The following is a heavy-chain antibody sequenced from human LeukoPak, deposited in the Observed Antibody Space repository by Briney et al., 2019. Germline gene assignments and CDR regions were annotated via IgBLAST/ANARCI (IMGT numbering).Heavy chain of an antibody. V-gene: IGHV1-18*01. CDR1: GYTFTSYG. D-gene: IGHD3-22*01. CDR2: ISAYNGNT. Sequence: ASVKVSCKASGYTFTSYGISWVRQAPGQGLEWMGWISAYNGNTNYAQKLQGRVTMTTDTSTSTAYMELRSLRSDDTAVYYCARVDPNYYESRGYWWGAFDIWGQGTMVTVSS. CDR3: ARVDPNYYESRGYWWGAFDI. J-gene: IGHJ3*02.